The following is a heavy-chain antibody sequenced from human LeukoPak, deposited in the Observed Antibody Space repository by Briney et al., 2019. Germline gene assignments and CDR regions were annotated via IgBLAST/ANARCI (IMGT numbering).Heavy chain of an antibody. Sequence: PSETLSLTCTVSGGSISSYYWSWIRQPPGKGLEWIGYIYYSGSTNYNPSLKSRVNISVDTSKNQFSLKLSSVTAADTAVYYCARDTTVRCSSTSCYKGGDAFDIWGQGTMVTVSS. J-gene: IGHJ3*02. D-gene: IGHD2-2*01. CDR3: ARDTTVRCSSTSCYKGGDAFDI. CDR1: GGSISSYY. V-gene: IGHV4-59*01. CDR2: IYYSGST.